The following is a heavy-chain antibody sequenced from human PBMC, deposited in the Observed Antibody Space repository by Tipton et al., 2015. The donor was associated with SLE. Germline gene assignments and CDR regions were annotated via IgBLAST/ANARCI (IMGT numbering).Heavy chain of an antibody. J-gene: IGHJ3*02. V-gene: IGHV1-24*01. CDR3: ATAALIRWPHAFDI. CDR1: GYTFTSYY. Sequence: QSGAEVKKPGASVKVSCKASGYTFTSYYMHWVRQAPGQGLEWMGGFDPEDGETIYAQKFQGRVTMTEDTSTDTAYMELSSLRSEDTAVYYCATAALIRWPHAFDIWGQGTMVTVSS. D-gene: IGHD2-15*01. CDR2: FDPEDGET.